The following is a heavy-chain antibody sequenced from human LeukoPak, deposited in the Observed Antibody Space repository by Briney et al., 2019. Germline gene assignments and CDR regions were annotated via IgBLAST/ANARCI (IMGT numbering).Heavy chain of an antibody. D-gene: IGHD6-13*01. V-gene: IGHV4-59*01. CDR1: GDSISNYY. Sequence: PSETLSLTCTVSGDSISNYYWIWIRQPPGKGLEWIGYIYYSGSTNYNPSLKSRVTISVDTSKNQFSLKLSSVTAADTAVYYCARGCSAGTPHNWFDPWGQGTLVTVSS. CDR3: ARGCSAGTPHNWFDP. CDR2: IYYSGST. J-gene: IGHJ5*02.